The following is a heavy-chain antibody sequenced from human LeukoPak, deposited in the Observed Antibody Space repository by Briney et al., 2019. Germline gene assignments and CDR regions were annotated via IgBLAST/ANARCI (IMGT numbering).Heavy chain of an antibody. J-gene: IGHJ5*02. Sequence: GGSLRLSCAASGFTFSSYSMNWVRQAPGKGLEWVSSISSSSSYIYYADSVKGRFTISRDNAKNSLYLQMNSLRSDDTAVYYCARCIVGATTGRLGEFDPWGQGTLVTVSS. D-gene: IGHD1-26*01. CDR1: GFTFSSYS. V-gene: IGHV3-21*04. CDR3: ARCIVGATTGRLGEFDP. CDR2: ISSSSSYI.